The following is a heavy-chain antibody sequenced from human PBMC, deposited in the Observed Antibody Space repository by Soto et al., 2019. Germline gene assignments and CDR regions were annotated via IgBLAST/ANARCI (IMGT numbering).Heavy chain of an antibody. J-gene: IGHJ6*02. CDR3: ARVGGRGIAVAGTFYYYYGMDV. D-gene: IGHD6-19*01. Sequence: GGSLRLSCAASGFTFSSYDMHWVRQATGKGLEWVSAIGTAGDTYYPGSVKGRFTISRENAKNSLYLQMNSLRAEDTAVYYCARVGGRGIAVAGTFYYYYGMDVWGQGTTVTVSS. V-gene: IGHV3-13*01. CDR1: GFTFSSYD. CDR2: IGTAGDT.